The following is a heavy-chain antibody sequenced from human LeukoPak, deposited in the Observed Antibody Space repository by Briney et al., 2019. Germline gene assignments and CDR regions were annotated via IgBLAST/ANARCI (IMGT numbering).Heavy chain of an antibody. CDR3: AKVVGALDY. Sequence: GGSLRLSCAASGFPFSSYAMSWVRQAPGKGLEWVSTISGSAATTYYADSVRGRFTISGDSSKNTLYLQMNSLRAEDTAIYYCAKVVGALDYWGQGTLVTVSS. CDR1: GFPFSSYA. D-gene: IGHD1-26*01. V-gene: IGHV3-23*01. CDR2: ISGSAATT. J-gene: IGHJ4*02.